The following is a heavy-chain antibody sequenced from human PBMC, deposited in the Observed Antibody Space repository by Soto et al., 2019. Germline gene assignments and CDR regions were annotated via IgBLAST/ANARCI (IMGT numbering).Heavy chain of an antibody. Sequence: QVQLQESGPGLLKPSETLSLTCTVTGDSISNYYWSWIRQPPGKGLEWIGNIYYSGSTNYNPSLKSRVTISVDKSKNQCSLKLSSVTAADTAVFYCARDGHGVGDALDIWGQGTMVTVSS. J-gene: IGHJ3*02. CDR3: ARDGHGVGDALDI. D-gene: IGHD3-3*01. V-gene: IGHV4-59*01. CDR1: GDSISNYY. CDR2: IYYSGST.